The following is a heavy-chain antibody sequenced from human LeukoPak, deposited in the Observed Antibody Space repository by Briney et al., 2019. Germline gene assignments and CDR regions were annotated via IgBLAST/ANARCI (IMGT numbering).Heavy chain of an antibody. Sequence: GGSLRLSCAASGFTFSSYEMNWVRQAPGKGLEWVSYISSSGSTIYYADSVKGRFAISRDNAKNSLYLQMNSLRAEDTAVYYCARAGPAVAHLWGQGTLVTVSS. J-gene: IGHJ4*02. D-gene: IGHD6-19*01. CDR2: ISSSGSTI. CDR1: GFTFSSYE. CDR3: ARAGPAVAHL. V-gene: IGHV3-48*03.